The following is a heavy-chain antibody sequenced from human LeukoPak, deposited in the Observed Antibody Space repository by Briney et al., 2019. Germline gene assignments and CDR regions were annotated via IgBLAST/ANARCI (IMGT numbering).Heavy chain of an antibody. CDR1: GGSVSSGSDY. CDR3: ARVVGGTYSMDV. J-gene: IGHJ6*01. CDR2: IYYSGST. V-gene: IGHV4-61*01. D-gene: IGHD1-26*01. Sequence: SETLSITCTVSGGSVSSGSDYWSWIRQPPGKELEWIGFIYYSGSTKYNPSLKSRVTISIDTSKSQFSLKLNSVTAADTAVYYCARVVGGTYSMDVWGQGTTVTVSS.